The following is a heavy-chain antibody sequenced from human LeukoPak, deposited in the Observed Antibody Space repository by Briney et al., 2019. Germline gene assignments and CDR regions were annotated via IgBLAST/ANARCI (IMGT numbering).Heavy chain of an antibody. Sequence: SETLSLTCTVSGGSISSYYWSWIRQPPGKGLEWIGYIYYSGSTNYNPSLKSRVTMSVDTSKNQFSLKLSSVTAADTAVYYCVRGRYSSGWYKDKNWFDPWGQGTPVTVSS. J-gene: IGHJ5*02. CDR3: VRGRYSSGWYKDKNWFDP. D-gene: IGHD6-19*01. CDR2: IYYSGST. V-gene: IGHV4-59*12. CDR1: GGSISSYY.